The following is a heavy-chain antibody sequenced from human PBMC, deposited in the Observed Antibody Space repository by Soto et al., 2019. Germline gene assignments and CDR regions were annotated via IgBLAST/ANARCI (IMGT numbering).Heavy chain of an antibody. J-gene: IGHJ3*02. CDR1: GGSISSSSYY. V-gene: IGHV4-39*01. D-gene: IGHD2-15*01. Sequence: QLQLQESGPGLVKPSETLSLTCTVSGGSISSSSYYWGWIRQPPGKGLEWIGSIYYSGSTYYNPSLKRRVTISVDTSKNQFSLKLSSVTAADTAVYYCARQRQGEWWPDAFDIWGQGTMVTVSS. CDR3: ARQRQGEWWPDAFDI. CDR2: IYYSGST.